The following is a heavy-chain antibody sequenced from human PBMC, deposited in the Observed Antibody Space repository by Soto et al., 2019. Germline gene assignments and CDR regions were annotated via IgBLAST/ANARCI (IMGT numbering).Heavy chain of an antibody. D-gene: IGHD4-17*01. CDR3: ARVATGTTDALDY. Sequence: QVHLVQSGAEVKKPGASVKISCKASGYTFSSHAMHWVRQAPGQRLEWMGWSNAGNGNTKYSQKFHDRVTITRDTSASTAYMELCSLTSEDTAVYYCARVATGTTDALDYWGQGTLVTVSS. CDR1: GYTFSSHA. CDR2: SNAGNGNT. J-gene: IGHJ4*02. V-gene: IGHV1-3*01.